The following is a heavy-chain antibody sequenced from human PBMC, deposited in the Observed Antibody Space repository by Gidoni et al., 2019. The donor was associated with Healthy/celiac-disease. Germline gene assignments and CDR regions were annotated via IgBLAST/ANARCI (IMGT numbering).Heavy chain of an antibody. V-gene: IGHV3-9*01. CDR2: ISWNSGSI. D-gene: IGHD1-1*01. CDR1: GFTFDDYA. J-gene: IGHJ6*02. CDR3: AKDKGAGTTVDYYYGMDV. Sequence: EVQLVESGGGLVQPGRSLRLSCAASGFTFDDYAMHWVRQAPGKGLAWVSGISWNSGSIGYADSVKGRFTISRDNAKNSLYLQMNSLRAEDTALYYCAKDKGAGTTVDYYYGMDVWGQGTTVTVSS.